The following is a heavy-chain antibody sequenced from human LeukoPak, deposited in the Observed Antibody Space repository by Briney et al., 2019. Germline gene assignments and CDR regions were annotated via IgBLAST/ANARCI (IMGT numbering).Heavy chain of an antibody. V-gene: IGHV3-7*01. CDR2: IKKDGSDK. CDR1: GFTFSSYW. J-gene: IGHJ3*02. Sequence: GGSLRLSCAASGFTFSSYWMNWVRQAPGKGLEWVANIKKDGSDKNYLGSVKGRFTISRDNAKNSLYVQMNSLRVEDTAVYYCAKATVAGRGAFDIWGQGTMVTVSS. D-gene: IGHD6-19*01. CDR3: AKATVAGRGAFDI.